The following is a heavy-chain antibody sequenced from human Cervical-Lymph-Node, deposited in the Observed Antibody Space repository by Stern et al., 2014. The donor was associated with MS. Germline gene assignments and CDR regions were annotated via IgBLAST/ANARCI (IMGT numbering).Heavy chain of an antibody. V-gene: IGHV3-33*01. CDR2: IWYDGSNK. CDR3: ARDTNHYGH. J-gene: IGHJ4*02. D-gene: IGHD4-17*01. CDR1: GFTFSSYG. Sequence: VKLVESGGGVVQPGRSLRLSCAASGFTFSSYGMHWVRQAPGQGLEWVAVIWYDGSNKYYADSVKGRFTISRDNSKNTLYLQMNSLRAEDTAVYYCARDTNHYGHWGQGTLVTVSS.